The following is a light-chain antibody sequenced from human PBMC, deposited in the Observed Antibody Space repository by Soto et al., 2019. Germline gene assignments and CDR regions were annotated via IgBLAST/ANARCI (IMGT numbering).Light chain of an antibody. CDR2: GAS. CDR3: QQYGSSGT. CDR1: QSVSSNY. Sequence: EVVMTQSPATLSVSPGERVILSCRTSQSVSSNYLAWYQQKPGQAPRLLIYGASNRATGIPDRFSGSGSGTDFTLTISRLEPEDFAVYYCQQYGSSGTFGQGTKVDI. J-gene: IGKJ1*01. V-gene: IGKV3-20*01.